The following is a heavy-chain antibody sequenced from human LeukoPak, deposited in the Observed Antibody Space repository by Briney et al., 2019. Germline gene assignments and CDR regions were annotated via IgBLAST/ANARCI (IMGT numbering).Heavy chain of an antibody. Sequence: GGSLRLSCAASGFTFDDYAMHWVRQAPGKGLEWVSGISWNSGSIGYADSVKGRFTISRDNAKNSLYLQMNSLRAEDTALYYCAKDLMVRETPGWFDPWGQGTLVTVSS. V-gene: IGHV3-9*01. CDR2: ISWNSGSI. CDR1: GFTFDDYA. CDR3: AKDLMVRETPGWFDP. D-gene: IGHD3-10*01. J-gene: IGHJ5*02.